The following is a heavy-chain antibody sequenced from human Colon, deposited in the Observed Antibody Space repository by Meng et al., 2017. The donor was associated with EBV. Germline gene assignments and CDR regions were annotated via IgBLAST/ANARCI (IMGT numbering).Heavy chain of an antibody. CDR3: ASLYGDSSVWYLDL. CDR1: GGSISSGNPY. CDR2: IYYSGST. J-gene: IGHJ2*01. V-gene: IGHV4-31*03. D-gene: IGHD4-17*01. Sequence: VRQEESGQWRVQRSQPLPLPCTVSGGSISSGNPYWSWIGQHRGKGLEYIGYIYYSGSTYYNPSLKSRVIISVDTSKNQFSLRLNSVTAADTAVYYCASLYGDSSVWYLDLWGRGTLVTVSS.